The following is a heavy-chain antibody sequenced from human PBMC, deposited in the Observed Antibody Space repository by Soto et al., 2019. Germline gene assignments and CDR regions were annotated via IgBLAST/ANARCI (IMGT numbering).Heavy chain of an antibody. CDR3: ARGRSYYYDS. V-gene: IGHV4-34*01. J-gene: IGHJ4*02. D-gene: IGHD3-22*01. CDR2: INHSGST. Sequence: QVQLQQWGAGLLKPSETLSLTCAVYGGSFSGYYWSWIRQPPGKGLEWIGEINHSGSTNYNPSLKSRVTISVDTSKNQFSLKLSSVTAADTALYYCARGRSYYYDSWGQGTLVTVSS. CDR1: GGSFSGYY.